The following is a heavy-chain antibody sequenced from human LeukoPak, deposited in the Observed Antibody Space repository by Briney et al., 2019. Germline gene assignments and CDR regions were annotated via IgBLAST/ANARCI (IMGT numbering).Heavy chain of an antibody. CDR2: INPNNGGT. CDR3: ARDLLTYDDSRGYVIDY. Sequence: GASVKVSCKASGYTFTGYYMHWVRQAPGQGLEWMGRINPNNGGTNYAQKFQGRVTMTRDTYISTAYMELSRLRSDDTAVYYCARDLLTYDDSRGYVIDYWGQGTLVTVSS. V-gene: IGHV1-2*06. D-gene: IGHD3-22*01. J-gene: IGHJ4*02. CDR1: GYTFTGYY.